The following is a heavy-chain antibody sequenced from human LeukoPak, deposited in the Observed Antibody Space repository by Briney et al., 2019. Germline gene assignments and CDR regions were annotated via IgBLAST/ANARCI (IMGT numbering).Heavy chain of an antibody. Sequence: GRSLRLSCAASGFTCSRYDMHWVRQATGKGLEWVSTFGAAGDTYYSESAKGRFTISREDAKNSVYLQMNSLRGGDTAVYYCVRENVLAVAGTNYYYGMDVWGLGTTVTVSS. D-gene: IGHD6-19*01. J-gene: IGHJ6*02. CDR1: GFTCSRYD. CDR2: FGAAGDT. V-gene: IGHV3-13*01. CDR3: VRENVLAVAGTNYYYGMDV.